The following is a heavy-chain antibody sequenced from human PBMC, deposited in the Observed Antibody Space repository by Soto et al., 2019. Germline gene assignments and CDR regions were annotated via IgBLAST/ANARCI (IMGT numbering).Heavy chain of an antibody. D-gene: IGHD6-19*01. V-gene: IGHV3-53*01. CDR2: IHFGGNT. Sequence: GGFLRLSCGASGFTVRGDYVSWVRQAPGKGLECVSVIHFGGNTYYADSVKGRFTVSRDNSKNTLYLQMNSMRVEDTDIYFCPKVSPQWLVHDYWGQGTLVTVSS. CDR3: PKVSPQWLVHDY. CDR1: GFTVRGDY. J-gene: IGHJ4*02.